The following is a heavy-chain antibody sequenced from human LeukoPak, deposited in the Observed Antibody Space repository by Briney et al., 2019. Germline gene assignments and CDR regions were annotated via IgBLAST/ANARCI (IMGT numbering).Heavy chain of an antibody. V-gene: IGHV4-39*01. D-gene: IGHD3-10*01. CDR3: ARKRITMVRGVITHNWFDS. CDR1: GGSISSSSYY. J-gene: IGHJ5*01. CDR2: IYYSGST. Sequence: SETLSLTCTVSGGSISSSSYYWGWIRRPPGKGLEWIGSIYYSGSTYYNPSLKSRVTISVDTSKNQFSLKLSSVTAADTAVYYCARKRITMVRGVITHNWFDSWGQGTLVTVSS.